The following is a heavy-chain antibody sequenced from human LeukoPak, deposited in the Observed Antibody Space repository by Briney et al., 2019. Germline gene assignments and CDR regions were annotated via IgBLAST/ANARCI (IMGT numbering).Heavy chain of an antibody. CDR1: GGSIGSYY. Sequence: SETLSLTCSVSGGSIGSYYWSWIRQPPGKGLEWIGYISYSGSTNYNPSLKSRVTISVDTSKNQFSLKLSSVTAADTAVYYCARDQSITMVRGVHSSFDYWGQGTLVTVSS. V-gene: IGHV4-59*12. D-gene: IGHD3-10*01. J-gene: IGHJ4*02. CDR2: ISYSGST. CDR3: ARDQSITMVRGVHSSFDY.